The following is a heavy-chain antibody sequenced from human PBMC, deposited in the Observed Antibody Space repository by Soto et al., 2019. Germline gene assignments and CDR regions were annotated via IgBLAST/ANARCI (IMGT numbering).Heavy chain of an antibody. J-gene: IGHJ4*02. CDR1: GGSISSHIYY. D-gene: IGHD3-10*01. CDR3: ARYYYDSGSYYKYYFDY. V-gene: IGHV4-39*01. Sequence: QLQLQESGPGLVKPSETLSLTCTVSGGSISSHIYYWGWIRQPPGQGLGWIGSVFSSGSTNYNPSLKSRVTISLDTSKNQFSLKLRSVTAADTAVYYCARYYYDSGSYYKYYFDYWGQVTLVTVSS. CDR2: VFSSGST.